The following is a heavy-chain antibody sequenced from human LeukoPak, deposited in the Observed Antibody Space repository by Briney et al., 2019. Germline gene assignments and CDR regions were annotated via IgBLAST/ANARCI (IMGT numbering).Heavy chain of an antibody. D-gene: IGHD3-10*01. J-gene: IGHJ4*02. CDR3: TTDRNGDYGSGSIWDYFDF. V-gene: IGHV3-7*03. Sequence: GGSLRLSCAASGFTFSSYWMSWVRQAPGKGLEWVANIEQDGSEKYYVDSVKGRFTISRDNAKNSLYLQMNSLRAEDTAVYYCTTDRNGDYGSGSIWDYFDFWGQGTLVTVSS. CDR1: GFTFSSYW. CDR2: IEQDGSEK.